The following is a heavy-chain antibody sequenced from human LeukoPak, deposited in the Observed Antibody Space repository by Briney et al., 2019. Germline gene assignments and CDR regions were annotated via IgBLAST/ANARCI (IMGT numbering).Heavy chain of an antibody. CDR2: MNTNTGHT. CDR3: ARDLLDYYCMDV. J-gene: IGHJ6*03. Sequence: ASVKVSNSFSGHTCTIYAIPLARQAHGQAIEWMGWMNTNTGHTICAQGFTGRFVFSLDTSVSTSYLQISSLKAEDTAVYYCARDLLDYYCMDVWGKGTTVTASS. V-gene: IGHV7-4-1*02. CDR1: GHTCTIYA.